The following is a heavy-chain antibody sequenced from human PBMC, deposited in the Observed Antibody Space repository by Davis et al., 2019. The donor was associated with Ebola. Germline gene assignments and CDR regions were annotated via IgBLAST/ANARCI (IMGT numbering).Heavy chain of an antibody. CDR2: INHSGST. V-gene: IGHV4-34*01. J-gene: IGHJ1*01. CDR1: GGSFSGYY. Sequence: SQTLSLTCAVYGGSFSGYYWSWIRQPPGKGLEWIGEINHSGSTNYNPSLKSRVTISVDTSKRQFSLRVNSVTAADTAVYYCASPGDYVRYFQHWGHGTPVTVSS. D-gene: IGHD3-10*02. CDR3: ASPGDYVRYFQH.